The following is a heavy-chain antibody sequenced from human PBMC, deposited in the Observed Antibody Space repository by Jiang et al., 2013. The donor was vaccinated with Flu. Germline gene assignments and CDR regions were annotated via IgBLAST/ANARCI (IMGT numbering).Heavy chain of an antibody. CDR2: FYYSGST. D-gene: IGHD1-26*01. CDR3: ARTYSGGYGFGLLGTFDI. CDR1: GGSISSSSYY. V-gene: IGHV4-39*07. Sequence: GLVKPSETLSLTCTVSGGSISSSSYYWGWIRQSPGKGLEWIGSFYYSGSTYYNPSLKSRVTISVDTSKNQFSLKLSSVTAADTAVYYCARTYSGGYGFGLLGTFDIWGQGTMVTVSS. J-gene: IGHJ3*02.